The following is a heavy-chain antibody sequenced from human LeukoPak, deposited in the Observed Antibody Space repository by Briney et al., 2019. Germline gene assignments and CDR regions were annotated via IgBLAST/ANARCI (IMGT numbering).Heavy chain of an antibody. J-gene: IGHJ3*02. V-gene: IGHV1-69*01. Sequence: ASVKVSCKASGGTFSSYAISWVRQGPGQGLEWMGGIIPIFGTANYAQKFQGRVTNTADESTSTAYMELSSLRSEDTAVYYCAREEREYCGGDCNDAFDIWGQGTMVTVSS. CDR1: GGTFSSYA. CDR2: IIPIFGTA. CDR3: AREEREYCGGDCNDAFDI. D-gene: IGHD2-21*02.